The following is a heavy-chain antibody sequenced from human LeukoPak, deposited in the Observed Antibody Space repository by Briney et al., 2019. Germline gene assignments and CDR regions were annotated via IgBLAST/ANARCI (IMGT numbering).Heavy chain of an antibody. J-gene: IGHJ4*02. D-gene: IGHD6-25*01. CDR1: GGSISSGDYY. Sequence: PSETLSLTCTVSGGSISSGDYYWSWIRQPPGKGLEWIGYIYYSGSTYYNPSLKSRVTISVDASKNQFSLKLSSVTAADMAVYFCASSDFDCWGQGTLVTVSS. CDR3: ASSDFDC. V-gene: IGHV4-30-4*08. CDR2: IYYSGST.